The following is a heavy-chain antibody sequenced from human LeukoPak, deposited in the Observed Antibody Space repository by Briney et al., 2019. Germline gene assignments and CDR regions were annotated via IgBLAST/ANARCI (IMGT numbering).Heavy chain of an antibody. D-gene: IGHD3-22*01. Sequence: SGGSLRLSCAASGFTFSDYYMSWIRQAPGKGLEWVSAISGSGGSTYYADSVKGRFTISRDNSKNTLYLQMNSLRAEDTAVYYCAKDRLMIVVVDDAFDIWGQGTMVTVSS. CDR2: ISGSGGST. V-gene: IGHV3-23*01. CDR3: AKDRLMIVVVDDAFDI. CDR1: GFTFSDYY. J-gene: IGHJ3*02.